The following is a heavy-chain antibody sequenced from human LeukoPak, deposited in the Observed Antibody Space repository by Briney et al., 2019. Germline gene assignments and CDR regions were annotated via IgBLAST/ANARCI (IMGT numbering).Heavy chain of an antibody. Sequence: GRSLSLSCAVSGFTFTYYRMTWLRQAPGKGLEWVANINRDGSEKYYVDSVKGRFTISRDNAKNSLYLQMNSLRAEDTAVYYCATGTSGYNPYWGQGTLVTVSS. CDR1: GFTFTYYR. J-gene: IGHJ4*02. D-gene: IGHD1-14*01. V-gene: IGHV3-7*02. CDR3: ATGTSGYNPY. CDR2: INRDGSEK.